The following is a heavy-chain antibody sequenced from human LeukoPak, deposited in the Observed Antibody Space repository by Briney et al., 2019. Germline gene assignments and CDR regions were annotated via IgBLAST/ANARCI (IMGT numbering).Heavy chain of an antibody. J-gene: IGHJ3*02. Sequence: GGSLRLSCAASGFTFSNYVMSWVRQAPGKGLEWVSAISGSGGSTYYADSVKGRFTISRDNSKNTLYLQMNSLRAEDTAVYYCANSYYDSKGDAFDIWGQGTMVTVSS. CDR2: ISGSGGST. CDR3: ANSYYDSKGDAFDI. D-gene: IGHD3-22*01. V-gene: IGHV3-23*01. CDR1: GFTFSNYV.